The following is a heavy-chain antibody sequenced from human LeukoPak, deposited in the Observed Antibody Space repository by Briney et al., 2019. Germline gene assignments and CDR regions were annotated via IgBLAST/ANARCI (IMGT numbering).Heavy chain of an antibody. J-gene: IGHJ4*02. CDR1: GFTFSSYA. CDR2: ISGSGGST. CDR3: AKGGDYYGSGSTH. V-gene: IGHV3-23*01. D-gene: IGHD3-10*01. Sequence: GGSLRLSCAASGFTFSSYAMHWVRQAPGKGLEWVSAISGSGGSTYYADSVKGRFTISRDNSKNTLYLQMNSLRAEDTAVYYCAKGGDYYGSGSTHWGQGTLVTVSS.